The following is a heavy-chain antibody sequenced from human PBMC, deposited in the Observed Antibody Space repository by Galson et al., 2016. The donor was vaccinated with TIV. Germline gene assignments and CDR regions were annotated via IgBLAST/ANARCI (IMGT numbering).Heavy chain of an antibody. V-gene: IGHV3-30*14. J-gene: IGHJ4*02. CDR1: GFTFTNHP. D-gene: IGHD3-10*01. CDR2: ISYDGNEK. CDR3: ARDYYYESGVDY. Sequence: SLRLSCAASGFTFTNHPMHWVRQAPGKGLEWVATISYDGNEKYYADHVKGRFTISRDKSKETLFVQLNSLGFEDTAFYYCARDYYYESGVDYWGRGTLVAVSS.